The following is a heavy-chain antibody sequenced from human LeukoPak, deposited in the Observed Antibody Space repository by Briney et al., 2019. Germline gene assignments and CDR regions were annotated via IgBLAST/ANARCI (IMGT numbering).Heavy chain of an antibody. CDR3: ARGGLFGELGG. Sequence: PSETLSLTCTVSGGSINSGSYYWSWIRQPAGKGLEWIGRVLTSGTTNYNPSLKSRVSISVDTSKNQFSLNLSSVIAADTAVYYCARGGLFGELGGWGQGTLVTVSS. V-gene: IGHV4-61*02. CDR2: VLTSGTT. J-gene: IGHJ4*02. D-gene: IGHD3-10*01. CDR1: GGSINSGSYY.